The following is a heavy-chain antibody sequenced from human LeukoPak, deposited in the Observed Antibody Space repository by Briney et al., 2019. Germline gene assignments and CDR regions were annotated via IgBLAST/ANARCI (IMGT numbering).Heavy chain of an antibody. Sequence: PGGSLRLSCAASGFTFSSYWMTWVRQAPGKGQEWVANIKQDGSEKYYVGSVKGRFTISRDNAKNSLFLQMNSLKAEDTAVYYCATILSNTSPFEYWGQGTLVTVSS. CDR3: ATILSNTSPFEY. V-gene: IGHV3-7*01. J-gene: IGHJ4*02. D-gene: IGHD4-11*01. CDR1: GFTFSSYW. CDR2: IKQDGSEK.